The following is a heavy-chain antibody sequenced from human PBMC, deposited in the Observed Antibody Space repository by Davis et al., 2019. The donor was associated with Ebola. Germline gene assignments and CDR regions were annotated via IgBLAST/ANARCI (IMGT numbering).Heavy chain of an antibody. D-gene: IGHD6-13*01. V-gene: IGHV4-31*03. J-gene: IGHJ6*02. CDR1: GGSISSGGYY. CDR2: IYYSGST. CDR3: ARAVVIAAAGTPAYYYYGMDV. Sequence: MPSETLSLTCTVSGGSISSGGYYWSWIRQPPGKVLEWIGYIYYSGSTSYNPSLGSRVTISLDTSKNQFSLKLSSVTAADTAVYYCARAVVIAAAGTPAYYYYGMDVWGQGTTVTVSS.